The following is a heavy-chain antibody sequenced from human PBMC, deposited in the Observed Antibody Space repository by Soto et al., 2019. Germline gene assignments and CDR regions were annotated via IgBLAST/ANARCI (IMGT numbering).Heavy chain of an antibody. CDR2: ISSSGSTI. J-gene: IGHJ4*02. Sequence: GGSLRLSCAASGFTFRDYYMSWVRPAPGKGLEWVSYISSSGSTIYYADSVKGRFTISRDNAKNSLYLQMNSLRAEDTAVYYCARSSQLRLYYFDYWGQGTLVTVSS. CDR1: GFTFRDYY. D-gene: IGHD2-2*01. CDR3: ARSSQLRLYYFDY. V-gene: IGHV3-11*01.